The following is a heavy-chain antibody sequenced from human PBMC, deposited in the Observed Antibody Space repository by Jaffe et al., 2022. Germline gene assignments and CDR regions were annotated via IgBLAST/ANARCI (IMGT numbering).Heavy chain of an antibody. CDR3: ARHPGYSGYGPLPPLFDY. J-gene: IGHJ4*02. Sequence: EVQLVQSGAEVKKPGESLKISCKGSGYSFTSYWIGWVRQMPGKGLEWMGIIYPGDSDTRYSPSFQGQVTISADKSISTAYLQWSSLKASDTAMYYCARHPGYSGYGPLPPLFDYWGQGTLVTVSS. V-gene: IGHV5-51*01. CDR1: GYSFTSYW. D-gene: IGHD5-12*01. CDR2: IYPGDSDT.